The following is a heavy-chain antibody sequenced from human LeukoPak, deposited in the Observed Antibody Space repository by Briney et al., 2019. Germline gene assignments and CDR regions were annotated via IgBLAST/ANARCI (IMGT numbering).Heavy chain of an antibody. CDR3: AIRKSGNAIDY. J-gene: IGHJ4*02. CDR2: IYSGGST. Sequence: GGSLRLSCAASGFAVSSNYMSWVRPAPGKGLEWVAVIYSGGSTNYADSVKGRFTISRDNSKNTLYLLMNSLRAEDTAVYYCAIRKSGNAIDYWGQGTLVTVSS. V-gene: IGHV3-66*01. CDR1: GFAVSSNY. D-gene: IGHD5-12*01.